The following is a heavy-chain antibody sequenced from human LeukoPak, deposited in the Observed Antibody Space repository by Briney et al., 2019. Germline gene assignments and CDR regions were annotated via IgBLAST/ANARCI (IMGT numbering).Heavy chain of an antibody. Sequence: PSETLSLTCTVSGGSISSYYWSWIRQPPGKGLEWIGSIYYSGSTYYNPSLKSRVTISVDTSKNQFSLKLSSVTAADTAVYYCAREYSYGPHFDYWGQGTLVTVSS. CDR1: GGSISSYY. V-gene: IGHV4-59*12. CDR2: IYYSGST. D-gene: IGHD5-18*01. CDR3: AREYSYGPHFDY. J-gene: IGHJ4*02.